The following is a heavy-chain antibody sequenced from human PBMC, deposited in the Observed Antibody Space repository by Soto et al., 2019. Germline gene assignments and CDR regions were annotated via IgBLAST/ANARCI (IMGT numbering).Heavy chain of an antibody. V-gene: IGHV4-61*01. CDR1: GDSISSSTYY. Sequence: PSETLSLTCPVSGDSISSSTYYWGWIRQTPGKGLEWIGHISYTGSTNYNPSLKSRVTIAVDTSKNQFSLNLTSVTAADTAVYYCAREGNGWYYSDYWGQGALVTVSS. D-gene: IGHD6-19*01. CDR2: ISYTGST. CDR3: AREGNGWYYSDY. J-gene: IGHJ4*02.